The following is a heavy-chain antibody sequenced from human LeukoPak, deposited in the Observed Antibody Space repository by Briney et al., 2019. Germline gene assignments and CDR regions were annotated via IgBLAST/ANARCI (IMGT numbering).Heavy chain of an antibody. J-gene: IGHJ4*02. CDR2: ISGNNDDP. CDR3: ARDGTSADDY. CDR1: GYTFSNFG. V-gene: IGHV1-18*01. D-gene: IGHD1-26*01. Sequence: ASVKVSCKTSGYTFSNFGINWVRQAPGQGLEWMGWISGNNDDPNYGQKFQGRFTVTTDSSTSTAYMELRNLTFDDTAVYYCARDGTSADDYWGQGTLVTVSS.